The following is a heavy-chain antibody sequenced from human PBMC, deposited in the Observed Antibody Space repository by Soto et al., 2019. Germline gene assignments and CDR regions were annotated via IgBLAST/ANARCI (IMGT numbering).Heavy chain of an antibody. CDR2: ISSSGSTI. V-gene: IGHV3-11*01. CDR3: ARVAQYYDSSGYDWYFDL. D-gene: IGHD3-22*01. CDR1: GFTFSDYY. Sequence: QVQLVESGGGLVKPGGSLRLSCAASGFTFSDYYMSWIRQAPGKGLEWVSYISSSGSTIYYADSVKGRFTISRDNAKNSRYLQMNSLRAEDTAVYYCARVAQYYDSSGYDWYFDLWGRGTLVTVSS. J-gene: IGHJ2*01.